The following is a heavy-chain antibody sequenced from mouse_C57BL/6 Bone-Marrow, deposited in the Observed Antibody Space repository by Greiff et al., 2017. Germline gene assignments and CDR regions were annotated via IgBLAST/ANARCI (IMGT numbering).Heavy chain of an antibody. V-gene: IGHV1-81*01. CDR3: ARGGLKRAMDY. J-gene: IGHJ4*01. Sequence: VQLQQSGAELARPGASVKLSCKASGYPFTSYGISWVKQRTGQGLEWIGEIYPRSGNTYYNEKFKGKATLTADKSSSTAYMALRSLTSEDSAVYFCARGGLKRAMDYWGQGTSVTVSS. CDR2: IYPRSGNT. D-gene: IGHD3-1*01. CDR1: GYPFTSYG.